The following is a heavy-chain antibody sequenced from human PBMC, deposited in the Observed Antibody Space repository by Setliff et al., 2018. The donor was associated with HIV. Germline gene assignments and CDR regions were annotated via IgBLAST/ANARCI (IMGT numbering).Heavy chain of an antibody. V-gene: IGHV3-23*01. CDR2: ISGSGIST. CDR3: ARYEYYYDSSGYYYYFDH. Sequence: GGSLRLSCAASGFTFSSHAMTWVRQAPGQGLEWVSIISGSGISTYYADSVKGRFTISRDNSRNMLYLQMNSLRAEDTAVYYCARYEYYYDSSGYYYYFDHWGQGTLVTVSS. D-gene: IGHD3-22*01. CDR1: GFTFSSHA. J-gene: IGHJ4*02.